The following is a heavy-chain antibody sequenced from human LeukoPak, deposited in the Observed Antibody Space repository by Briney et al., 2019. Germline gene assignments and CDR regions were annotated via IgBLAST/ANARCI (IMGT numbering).Heavy chain of an antibody. CDR1: GDSFSSNSAA. CDR3: ARGFAPHDY. CDR2: TYYRSKWYN. Sequence: SQTLSLTCAISGDSFSSNSAAWNWMRQFPSRGLEWLGRTYYRSKWYNDYAISVKSRITINPDTSKNQFSLQLNSVTPEDTAVYYCARGFAPHDYWGQGTLVTVSS. J-gene: IGHJ4*02. V-gene: IGHV6-1*01.